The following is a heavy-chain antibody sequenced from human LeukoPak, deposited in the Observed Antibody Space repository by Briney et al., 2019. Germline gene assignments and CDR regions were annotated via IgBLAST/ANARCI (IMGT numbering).Heavy chain of an antibody. V-gene: IGHV3-23*01. CDR3: ATLVGAPQGY. CDR1: GFTFSSYS. Sequence: GGSLRLSCAASGFTFSSYSMSWVRQAPGKGLEWVSTIGGGGLSTYYADSVKGRFTISRGNSKNTLYLQMNSLRAEDTAVYYCATLVGAPQGYWGQGTLVTVSS. CDR2: IGGGGLST. D-gene: IGHD1-26*01. J-gene: IGHJ4*02.